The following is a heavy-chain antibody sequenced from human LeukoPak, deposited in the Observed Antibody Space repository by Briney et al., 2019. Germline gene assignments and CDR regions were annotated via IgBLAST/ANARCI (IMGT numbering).Heavy chain of an antibody. CDR3: ARDLVDTAMVTRFDP. J-gene: IGHJ5*02. CDR1: GGTFSSYA. CDR2: IIPIFGTA. Sequence: SVKVSCKASGGTFSSYAISWVRQAPGQGLEWMGGIIPIFGTANYAQKFQGRVTITADESTSTAYMELSSLRSEDTAVYYCARDLVDTAMVTRFDPWGQGTLVTVSS. V-gene: IGHV1-69*01. D-gene: IGHD5-18*01.